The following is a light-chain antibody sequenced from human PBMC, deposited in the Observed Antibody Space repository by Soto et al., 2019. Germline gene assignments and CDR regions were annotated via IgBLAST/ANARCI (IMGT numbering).Light chain of an antibody. CDR1: SSDVGNYNL. V-gene: IGLV2-23*03. J-gene: IGLJ2*01. CDR3: CSYAGSTTFRVL. Sequence: QSALTQPASVSGSPGQSITISCTGTSSDVGNYNLVSWYQQHPGKAPKLMIYEGNKRPSGVSNRFSGSKSGNTASLTISGLQAEDEADYYCCSYAGSTTFRVLFGGGTKVTVL. CDR2: EGN.